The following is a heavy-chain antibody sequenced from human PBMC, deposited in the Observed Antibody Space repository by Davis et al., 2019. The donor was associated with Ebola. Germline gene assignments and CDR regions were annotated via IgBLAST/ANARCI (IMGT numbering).Heavy chain of an antibody. Sequence: ASVQVSCKASGYIFTSYDINWVRQAPGQGLEWVGWMDPKNGNTGYAQRFQGRGTLTRDTSISTAYLELSRLTSDDTAVYYCARTFHYGNTVNPNWFDPWGPGTLVTVSS. J-gene: IGHJ5*02. CDR1: GYIFTSYD. CDR3: ARTFHYGNTVNPNWFDP. V-gene: IGHV1-8*01. CDR2: MDPKNGNT. D-gene: IGHD1-7*01.